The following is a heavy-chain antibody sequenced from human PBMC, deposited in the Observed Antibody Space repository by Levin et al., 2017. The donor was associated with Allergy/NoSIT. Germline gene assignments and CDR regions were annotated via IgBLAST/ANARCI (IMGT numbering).Heavy chain of an antibody. CDR1: GFTFSSYG. J-gene: IGHJ6*02. Sequence: SCAASGFTFSSYGMHWVRQAPGKGLEWVAVIWYDGSNKYYADSVKGRFTISRDNSKNTLYLQMNSLRAEDTAVYYCARDRRIAAAGIVSAGMDVWGQGTTVTVSS. CDR3: ARDRRIAAAGIVSAGMDV. D-gene: IGHD6-13*01. CDR2: IWYDGSNK. V-gene: IGHV3-33*01.